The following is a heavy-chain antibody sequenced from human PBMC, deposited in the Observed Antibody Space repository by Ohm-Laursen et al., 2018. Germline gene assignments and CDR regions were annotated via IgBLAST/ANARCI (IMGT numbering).Heavy chain of an antibody. CDR3: ARDLFVGSSSPRGRYFDY. CDR2: ISSSSSTI. V-gene: IGHV3-48*01. Sequence: SLRLSCTASGFTFDDYAMHWVRQAPGKGLEWVSYISSSSSTIYYADSVKGRFTISRDNAKNSLYLQMNSLRAEDTAVYYCARDLFVGSSSPRGRYFDYWGQGTLVTVSS. J-gene: IGHJ4*02. CDR1: GFTFDDYA. D-gene: IGHD6-13*01.